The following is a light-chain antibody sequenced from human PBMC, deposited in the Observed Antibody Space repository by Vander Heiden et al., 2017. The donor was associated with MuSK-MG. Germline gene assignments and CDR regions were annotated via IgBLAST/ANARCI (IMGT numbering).Light chain of an antibody. V-gene: IGLV2-14*03. J-gene: IGLJ1*01. Sequence: QSALTQPASLSASPGHSIPISCTGTTSDVGLYNYVSWYQQHPGKAPKLMIYDVSDRPSGVSNRFSGSKSGNTASLTISGLQAEDEADYYCSSYTSTSTLYVFGTGTKVTVL. CDR1: TSDVGLYNY. CDR3: SSYTSTSTLYV. CDR2: DVS.